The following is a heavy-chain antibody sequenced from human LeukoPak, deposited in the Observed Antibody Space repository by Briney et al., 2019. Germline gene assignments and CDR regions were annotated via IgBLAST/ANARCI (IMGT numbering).Heavy chain of an antibody. CDR2: IYYSGST. J-gene: IGHJ2*01. Sequence: PSETLSLTCTVSGGSISSSQYWSWIRQPPGKGLEWIGYIYYSGSTNYNPSVNSRVTISLDTSNNQLSLKLSSVTDADTAVYYCATTIVAAPSYWYFDLWGRGTLVAVSS. CDR1: GGSISSSQY. CDR3: ATTIVAAPSYWYFDL. V-gene: IGHV4-59*11. D-gene: IGHD6-6*01.